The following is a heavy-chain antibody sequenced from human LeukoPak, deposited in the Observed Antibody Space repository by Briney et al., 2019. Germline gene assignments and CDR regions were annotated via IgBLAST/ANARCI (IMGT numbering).Heavy chain of an antibody. V-gene: IGHV4-39*01. CDR1: GGSMSSSSHY. J-gene: IGHJ6*02. Sequence: PSETLSLTCSVSGGSMSSSSHYWDWIRQPPGKGLEWIGGINYSGSTYYNPSLQSRVTISRDTSNNQFSLKLGSVTASDTAVYYCARGFVWTDGHGMDVWGQGTTVTVSS. CDR2: INYSGST. CDR3: ARGFVWTDGHGMDV. D-gene: IGHD1-1*01.